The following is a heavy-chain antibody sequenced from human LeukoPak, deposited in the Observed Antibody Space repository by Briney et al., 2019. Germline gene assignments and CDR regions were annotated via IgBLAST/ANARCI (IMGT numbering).Heavy chain of an antibody. CDR3: ARQGATVTAFDY. CDR2: IYYSGST. J-gene: IGHJ4*02. V-gene: IGHV4-39*01. D-gene: IGHD4-17*01. CDR1: GGSISSSSYY. Sequence: PSETLSLTCTASGGSISSSSYYWGWIRQPPGKGLEWIGSIYYSGSTYYNPSLKSRVTISVDTSKNQFSLKLSSVTAADTAVYYCARQGATVTAFDYWGQGTLVTVSS.